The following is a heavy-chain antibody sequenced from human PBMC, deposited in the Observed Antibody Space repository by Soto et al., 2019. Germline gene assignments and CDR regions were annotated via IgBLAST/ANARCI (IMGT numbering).Heavy chain of an antibody. CDR1: GGSINSGGYS. CDR2: IYHTGTT. J-gene: IGHJ4*02. D-gene: IGHD2-2*02. Sequence: SETLSLTCTVSGGSINSGGYSWTWIRQPPGKGLEWIGFIYHTGTTYYNPSLKSRVTISVDRSKNQFSLKLNSVTAADTAVYFCARRRGLAIAAYYWGQGILVTVSS. CDR3: ARRRGLAIAAYY. V-gene: IGHV4-30-2*01.